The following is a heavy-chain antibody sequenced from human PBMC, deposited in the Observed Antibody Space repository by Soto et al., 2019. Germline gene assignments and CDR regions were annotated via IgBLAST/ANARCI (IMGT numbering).Heavy chain of an antibody. CDR1: GGTTSSDGYY. D-gene: IGHD3-10*01. Sequence: SETLSLTCTVSGGTTSSDGYYWSWIRLHPGKGLEWIGYIYYSGSTYYNPSLKSRATISVDRSKNQFSLKLSSVTAADTAVYYCVTDVPFTMHAFHIWGQGTMVTVSS. J-gene: IGHJ3*02. CDR2: IYYSGST. V-gene: IGHV4-31*03. CDR3: VTDVPFTMHAFHI.